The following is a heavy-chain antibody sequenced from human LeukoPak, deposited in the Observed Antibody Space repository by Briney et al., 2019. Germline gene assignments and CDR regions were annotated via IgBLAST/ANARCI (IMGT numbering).Heavy chain of an antibody. CDR1: GYTFTSYG. J-gene: IGHJ4*02. CDR2: ISAYNGNT. V-gene: IGHV1-18*01. CDR3: ASGERDYYGSGSYPH. Sequence: ASVKVSCRAGGYTFTSYGISWVGQAPGQGLEWMGWISAYNGNTTYAQKLQGRVTMTRDTSISTAYMELSRLRSDDTAVYYCASGERDYYGSGSYPHWGQGTLVTVSS. D-gene: IGHD3-10*01.